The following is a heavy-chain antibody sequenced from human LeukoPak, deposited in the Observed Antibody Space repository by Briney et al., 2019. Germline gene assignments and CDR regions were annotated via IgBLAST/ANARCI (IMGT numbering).Heavy chain of an antibody. CDR3: ARASFRRGYCSGGSCLWPFDI. CDR1: GGSFSGYY. Sequence: KPSETLSLNCAVYGGSFSGYYWSWIRQPPGKGLEWIGGINHSGSTNYNPSLKSRVTISVDTSKNQFSLKLSSVTAADTAVYYCARASFRRGYCSGGSCLWPFDIWGQGTMVTVSS. D-gene: IGHD2-15*01. J-gene: IGHJ3*02. CDR2: INHSGST. V-gene: IGHV4-34*01.